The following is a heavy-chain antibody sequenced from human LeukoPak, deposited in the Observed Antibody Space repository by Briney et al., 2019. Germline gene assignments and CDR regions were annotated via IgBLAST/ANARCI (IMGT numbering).Heavy chain of an antibody. CDR2: INHSGST. J-gene: IGHJ4*02. Sequence: SETLSLTCAVYGGSFSGYYWSWIRQPPGKGLEWIGEINHSGSTNYNPSLKSRVTISVDKSKNQFSLKLSSVTAADTAVYYCARRVTRLRDFDYWGQGTLVTVSS. CDR1: GGSFSGYY. CDR3: ARRVTRLRDFDY. D-gene: IGHD4-17*01. V-gene: IGHV4-34*01.